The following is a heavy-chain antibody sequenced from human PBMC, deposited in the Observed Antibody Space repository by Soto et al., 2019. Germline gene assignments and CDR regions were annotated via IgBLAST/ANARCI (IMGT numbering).Heavy chain of an antibody. J-gene: IGHJ4*02. V-gene: IGHV1-18*01. Sequence: ASVKVSCKASGYTFTSYGISWVRQAPGQGLEWMGWISAYNGNTNYAQKLQGRVTMTTDTSTSTAYMELRSLRSDDTAVYNCARGSNLVDYGDYFDYWGQGTLVTVSS. D-gene: IGHD4-17*01. CDR2: ISAYNGNT. CDR3: ARGSNLVDYGDYFDY. CDR1: GYTFTSYG.